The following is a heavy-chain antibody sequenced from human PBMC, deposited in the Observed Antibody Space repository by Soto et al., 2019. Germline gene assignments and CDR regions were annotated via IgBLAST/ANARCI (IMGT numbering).Heavy chain of an antibody. CDR3: ARYDALAGNDNVDY. CDR2: TSYEVSNK. CDR1: GFTFSTYA. J-gene: IGHJ4*02. D-gene: IGHD3-9*01. V-gene: IGHV3-30-3*01. Sequence: SLILSCAASGFTFSTYAMHWVRQAPGKGLELVAVTSYEVSNKYYADSVKGRFTISRDNSKNTVYMQMNSLRPEDTAVYFCARYDALAGNDNVDYWGQGLMVTV.